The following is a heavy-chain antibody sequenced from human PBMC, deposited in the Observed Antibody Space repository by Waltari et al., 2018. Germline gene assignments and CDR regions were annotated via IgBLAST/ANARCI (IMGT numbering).Heavy chain of an antibody. D-gene: IGHD6-13*01. CDR3: ARSLHIFRAAAGMFDY. J-gene: IGHJ4*02. CDR2: VYYSGST. V-gene: IGHV4-39*01. CDR1: DDSISSGDYY. Sequence: QLQLQESGPGLLKPSGTLSLTCTVSDDSISSGDYYWGWFRQSPGKGPEWIGSVYYSGSTSYNTSLKRRVTISVDTSKTQFSLKLSSVTAADTAVYYCARSLHIFRAAAGMFDYWGQGTLVTVSS.